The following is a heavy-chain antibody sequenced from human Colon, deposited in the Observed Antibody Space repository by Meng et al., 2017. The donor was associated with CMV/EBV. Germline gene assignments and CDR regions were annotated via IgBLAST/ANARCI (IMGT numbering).Heavy chain of an antibody. CDR2: LPYDGRDY. V-gene: IGHV3-30*04. J-gene: IGHJ4*02. CDR3: ATDYDMVTGPLEY. D-gene: IGHD3-9*01. Sequence: ASCVSLCTYATPWGLRPPGKQLEWAPVLPYDGRDYHYEASVRGRCTTPTDNSKNTLDLQMNSLPTADTAIYYCATDYDMVTGPLEYWGQGTLVTVSS. CDR1: CVSLCTYA.